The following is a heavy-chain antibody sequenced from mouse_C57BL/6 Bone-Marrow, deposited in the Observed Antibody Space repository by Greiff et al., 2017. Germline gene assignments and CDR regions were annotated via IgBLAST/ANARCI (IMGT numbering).Heavy chain of an antibody. Sequence: VQLQQPGAELVKPGASVKMSCKASGYTFTSYWITWVKQRPGQGLEWIGDIYPGSGSTNYTEKFKGKATLTVDTSSSTAYMQLSSLTSEDSAVYYCARPYYSNYWYFDVWGTGTTVTVSS. CDR1: GYTFTSYW. J-gene: IGHJ1*03. V-gene: IGHV1-55*01. D-gene: IGHD2-5*01. CDR3: ARPYYSNYWYFDV. CDR2: IYPGSGST.